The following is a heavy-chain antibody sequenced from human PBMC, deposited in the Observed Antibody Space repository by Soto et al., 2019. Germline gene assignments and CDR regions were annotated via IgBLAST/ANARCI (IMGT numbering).Heavy chain of an antibody. D-gene: IGHD3-22*01. J-gene: IGHJ3*02. Sequence: GGSLRLSCAASGFTFSSYAMHWVRQAPGKGLEWVAVISYDGSNKYYVDSVKGRFTISRDNSNNTLFLQMNSLRAEETAVYYCARDRDTIIVVVIADDAFDIWGQGTMVTVSS. CDR3: ARDRDTIIVVVIADDAFDI. CDR1: GFTFSSYA. V-gene: IGHV3-30-3*01. CDR2: ISYDGSNK.